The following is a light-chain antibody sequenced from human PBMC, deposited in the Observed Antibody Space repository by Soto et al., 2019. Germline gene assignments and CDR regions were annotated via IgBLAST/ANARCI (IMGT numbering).Light chain of an antibody. V-gene: IGKV1-5*01. CDR3: QQYNGY. J-gene: IGKJ2*01. CDR2: DAS. CDR1: QSISNW. Sequence: DIQMTQSPSTLPASVGDRVTITCRASQSISNWLAWYQQKPGKAPKLLIYDASNLESGVPSRFSGSGSGTEFTLTISSLQPDDFATYYCQQYNGYFGQGTKLEIK.